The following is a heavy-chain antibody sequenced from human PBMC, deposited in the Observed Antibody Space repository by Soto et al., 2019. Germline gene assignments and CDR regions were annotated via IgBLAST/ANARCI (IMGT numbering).Heavy chain of an antibody. CDR3: ARDGTMVRGVMDV. Sequence: EVQLVESGGGLVKPGGSLRLSCAASGFTFSSYSMNWVRQTPGKGLEWVSSISSSSSYIYYADSLKGRFTISRDNAKNSLYLQMNSLRAEDTAVYYCARDGTMVRGVMDVWGQGTTVTVSS. J-gene: IGHJ6*02. CDR1: GFTFSSYS. V-gene: IGHV3-21*01. D-gene: IGHD3-10*01. CDR2: ISSSSSYI.